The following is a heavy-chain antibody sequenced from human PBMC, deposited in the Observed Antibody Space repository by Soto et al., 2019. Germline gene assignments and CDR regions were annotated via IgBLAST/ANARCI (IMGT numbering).Heavy chain of an antibody. D-gene: IGHD1-20*01. CDR2: VFYTGFT. V-gene: IGHV4-39*01. CDR3: ATSQKGYNWNYFDH. J-gene: IGHJ4*02. Sequence: SETLSLTCAVSGASISGSYYYWAWLRQSPGKGPEWIGSVFYTGFTSYNPSLESRVSVSVDTSKSQFSLKLSAVTAADTAVYYCATSQKGYNWNYFDHWGQGTQVTVSS. CDR1: GASISGSYYY.